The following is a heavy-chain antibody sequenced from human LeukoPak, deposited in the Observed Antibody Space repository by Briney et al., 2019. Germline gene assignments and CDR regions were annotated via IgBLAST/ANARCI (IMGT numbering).Heavy chain of an antibody. V-gene: IGHV3-23*01. CDR3: AKVRDGYNYKQYYFDY. J-gene: IGHJ4*02. CDR2: ISGSGGST. Sequence: PGGSLRLSCAASGFTFSSYAMSWVRQAPGKGLEWVSAISGSGGSTYYADSVKGRFTISRDNSKNTLYLQMNSLRAEDTAVYYCAKVRDGYNYKQYYFDYWGQGTLVTVSS. D-gene: IGHD5-24*01. CDR1: GFTFSSYA.